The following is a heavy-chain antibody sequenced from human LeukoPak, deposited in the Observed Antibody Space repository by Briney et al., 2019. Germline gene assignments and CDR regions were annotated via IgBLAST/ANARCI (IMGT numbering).Heavy chain of an antibody. J-gene: IGHJ4*02. CDR2: ISYDGSNK. V-gene: IGHV3-30*04. CDR1: GFTFSSYA. D-gene: IGHD5-18*01. Sequence: PGGSLRLSCAASGFTFSSYAMHWVRQAPGKGLEWVAVISYDGSNKYHADSVKGRFTISRDNSKNTLYLQMNSLRAEDTAVYFCVRDTAVGFDYWGQGTLVTVGS. CDR3: VRDTAVGFDY.